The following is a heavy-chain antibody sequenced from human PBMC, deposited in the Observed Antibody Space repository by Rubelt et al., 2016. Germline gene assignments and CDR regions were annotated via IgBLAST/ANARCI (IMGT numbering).Heavy chain of an antibody. CDR2: IDSDGNTT. D-gene: IGHD6-6*01. Sequence: DVQLVESGGALVQPGGSLRLSCASSGVTFTNYWMHWVRQAPGKGLVWVSRIDSDGNTTDYADSVQGRFTISRDNARNTLHLHMNRLRVEETAVYYCARGASIAGRLFEYWGQGTLVTCSS. J-gene: IGHJ4*02. V-gene: IGHV3-74*02. CDR1: GVTFTNYW. CDR3: ARGASIAGRLFEY.